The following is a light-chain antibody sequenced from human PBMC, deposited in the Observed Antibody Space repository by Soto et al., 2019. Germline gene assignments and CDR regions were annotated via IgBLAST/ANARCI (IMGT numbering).Light chain of an antibody. CDR3: SSYTSSSTDVV. V-gene: IGLV2-14*01. CDR2: DVS. J-gene: IGLJ2*01. Sequence: QSALTQPASVSGSPGQSITISCTGTSRDVGGYNYVSWYQQHPGKAPKLMIYDVSNRPSGVSNRFSGSKSGNTAALTISGLQAEDEADYSCSSYTSSSTDVVFGGGTKLTVI. CDR1: SRDVGGYNY.